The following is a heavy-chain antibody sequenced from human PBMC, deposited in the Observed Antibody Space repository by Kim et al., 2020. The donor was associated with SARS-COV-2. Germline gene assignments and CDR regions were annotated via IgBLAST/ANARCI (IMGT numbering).Heavy chain of an antibody. CDR1: GFNFDDHA. CDR3: ARVLGEGMALLRYSDF. Sequence: GGSLRLSCAASGFNFDDHAMHGVRQAPGRGLEWVSGISWGSGIKDYAASVKGRFIISRDNAQKSLYLQMNSLRAEDTALYYCARVLGEGMALLRYSDFWG. J-gene: IGHJ6*01. V-gene: IGHV3-9*01. D-gene: IGHD3-9*01. CDR2: ISWGSGIK.